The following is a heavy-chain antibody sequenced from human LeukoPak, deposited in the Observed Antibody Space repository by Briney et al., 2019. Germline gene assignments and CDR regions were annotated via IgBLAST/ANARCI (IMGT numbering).Heavy chain of an antibody. CDR3: ARDSCSNGVCWLDY. CDR2: ISAYNGNT. CDR1: GYTFTSYG. V-gene: IGHV1-18*01. Sequence: ASVKVSCKASGYTFTSYGISWVRQAPGQGPEWMGWISAYNGNTNYAQNLQGRVTMTTDTSTSTAYMELRSPRSDDTAVYHCARDSCSNGVCWLDYWGQGTLVTVSS. J-gene: IGHJ4*02. D-gene: IGHD2-8*01.